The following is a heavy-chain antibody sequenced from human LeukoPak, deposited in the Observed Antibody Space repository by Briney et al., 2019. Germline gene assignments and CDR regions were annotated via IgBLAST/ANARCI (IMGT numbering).Heavy chain of an antibody. J-gene: IGHJ6*02. CDR1: GYSLTSGYY. CDR2: MNHTGNS. CDR3: MRSYHGLGTYSDFQYNYGMDV. D-gene: IGHD3-10*01. Sequence: SETLSLTCAVSGYSLTSGYYWSWVRQPPGKGLEWIGNMNHTGNSYHNPSLQNRVSISIDKSKNQFSLKLTSVTAADSAVYYCMRSYHGLGTYSDFQYNYGMDVWGQGTTVIVSS. V-gene: IGHV4-38-2*01.